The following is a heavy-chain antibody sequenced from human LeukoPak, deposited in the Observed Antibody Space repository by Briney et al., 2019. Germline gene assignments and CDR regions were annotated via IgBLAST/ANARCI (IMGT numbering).Heavy chain of an antibody. J-gene: IGHJ4*02. V-gene: IGHV3-43D*03. CDR1: GFTFDDYA. D-gene: IGHD6-6*01. CDR3: AKSRSSSSSGIDY. Sequence: GGSLRLSCAASGFTFDDYAMHWVRQAPRKGLEWVSLISWDGGSTYYADSVKGRFTISRDNSKNSLYLQMNSLRAEDTALYYCAKSRSSSSSGIDYWGQGTLVTVSS. CDR2: ISWDGGST.